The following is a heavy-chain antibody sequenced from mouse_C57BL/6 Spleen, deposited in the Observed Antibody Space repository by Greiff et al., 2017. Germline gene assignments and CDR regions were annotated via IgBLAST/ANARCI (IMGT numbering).Heavy chain of an antibody. CDR2: INPNNGGT. J-gene: IGHJ4*01. Sequence: EVQLQQSGPELVKPGASVKMSCKASGYTFTDYNMHWVKQSHGKSLEWIGYINPNNGGTSYNQKFKGKATLTVNKSSSTAYMELRSLTSEDSAVYYCAIDPLYSNYVGYAMDYWGQGTSVTVSS. CDR1: GYTFTDYN. CDR3: AIDPLYSNYVGYAMDY. D-gene: IGHD2-5*01. V-gene: IGHV1-22*01.